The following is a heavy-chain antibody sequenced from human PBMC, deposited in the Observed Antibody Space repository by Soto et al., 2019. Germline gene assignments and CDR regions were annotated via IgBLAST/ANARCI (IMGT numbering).Heavy chain of an antibody. CDR3: ARHMGATIGFDYYGMDV. Sequence: SETLSLTCTVSGGSISSSSYYWGWIRQPPGKGLEWIGSIYYSGSTYYNPSLKSRVTISVDTSKNQFSLKLSSVTAADTAVYYCARHMGATIGFDYYGMDVWGQGTTVTVSS. V-gene: IGHV4-39*01. J-gene: IGHJ6*02. D-gene: IGHD1-26*01. CDR1: GGSISSSSYY. CDR2: IYYSGST.